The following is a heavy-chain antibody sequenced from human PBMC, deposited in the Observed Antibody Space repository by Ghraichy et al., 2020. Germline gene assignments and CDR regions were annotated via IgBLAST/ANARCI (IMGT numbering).Heavy chain of an antibody. Sequence: SETLSLTCTVSGGSISSSSYYWGWIRQPPGKGLEWIGSIYYSGSTYYNPSLKSRVTISVDTSKNQFSLKLSSVTAADTAVYYCARHRGGYDPMWIQLWFDYWGQGTLVTVSS. CDR1: GGSISSSSYY. CDR3: ARHRGGYDPMWIQLWFDY. CDR2: IYYSGST. J-gene: IGHJ4*02. V-gene: IGHV4-39*01. D-gene: IGHD5-18*01.